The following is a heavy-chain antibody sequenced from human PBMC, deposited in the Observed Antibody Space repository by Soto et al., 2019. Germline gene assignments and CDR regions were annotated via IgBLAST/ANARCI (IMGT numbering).Heavy chain of an antibody. V-gene: IGHV1-18*01. CDR3: WRDLVGLGYTMVRGVISFDY. J-gene: IGHJ4*02. Sequence: QVQLVQSGAEVKKPGASVKVSCKASGYTFTSYGISWVRQAPGQGLEWMGWISAYNGNTNYAQKLQGRVTMNKDTSTSPAYMELRSPRSDGSGVYFCWRDLVGLGYTMVRGVISFDYWGQGTLVTVSS. D-gene: IGHD3-10*01. CDR2: ISAYNGNT. CDR1: GYTFTSYG.